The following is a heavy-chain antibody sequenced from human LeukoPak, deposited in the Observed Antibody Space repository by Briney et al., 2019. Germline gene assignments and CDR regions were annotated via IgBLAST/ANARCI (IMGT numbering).Heavy chain of an antibody. CDR2: ISGRGSNT. J-gene: IGHJ4*02. D-gene: IGHD2-2*01. CDR1: GFSFSTHT. V-gene: IGHV3-23*01. Sequence: GGSLRLSCAGSGFSFSTHTMNWVRQAPGKGLEWVSSISGRGSNTYYADSVKGRLTISRDNSKNTLYLQMSSLRAEDTAVYYCVKEASRAYFDYWGQGTLVTVSS. CDR3: VKEASRAYFDY.